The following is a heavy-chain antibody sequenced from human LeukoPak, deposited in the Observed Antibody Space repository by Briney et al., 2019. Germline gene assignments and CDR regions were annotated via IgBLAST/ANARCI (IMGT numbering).Heavy chain of an antibody. CDR1: GGSISGYY. CDR2: IYYSGST. D-gene: IGHD3-10*01. Sequence: SETLSLTCTVSGGSISGYYWSWIRQPPGKGLEWIGYIYYSGSTNYNPSLKSRVTISVDTSKNQFSLKLSSVTAADTAVYYCASLGKAYWGQGTLVTVSS. J-gene: IGHJ4*02. CDR3: ASLGKAY. V-gene: IGHV4-59*01.